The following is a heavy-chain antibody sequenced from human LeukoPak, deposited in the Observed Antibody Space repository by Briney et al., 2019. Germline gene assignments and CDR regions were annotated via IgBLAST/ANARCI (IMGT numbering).Heavy chain of an antibody. Sequence: SETLSLTCTVSGGSISSGGYYWSWIRQHPGKGLEWIGYIYYSGSTYYNPSLKSRVTISVDTSKNQFSLKLSSVTAADTAVYYCARGSDSGYDWFDYWDQGTLVTVSS. CDR2: IYYSGST. D-gene: IGHD5-12*01. CDR1: GGSISSGGYY. CDR3: ARGSDSGYDWFDY. J-gene: IGHJ4*02. V-gene: IGHV4-31*03.